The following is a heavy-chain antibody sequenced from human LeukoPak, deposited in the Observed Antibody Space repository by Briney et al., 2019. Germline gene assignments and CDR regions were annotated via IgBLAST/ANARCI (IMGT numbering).Heavy chain of an antibody. CDR2: INSDGRNI. CDR1: GFAFDDYA. J-gene: IGHJ4*02. CDR3: TRGPPDGSGNYYPGDF. Sequence: GGSLRLSCAASGFAFDDYAMHWVRQAPGKGLVWVSRINSDGRNINYADSVKGRFTISRDNAKNTLYLQMNSLRVEDTAVYYCTRGPPDGSGNYYPGDFWGQGTLVTVSS. D-gene: IGHD3-10*01. V-gene: IGHV3-74*01.